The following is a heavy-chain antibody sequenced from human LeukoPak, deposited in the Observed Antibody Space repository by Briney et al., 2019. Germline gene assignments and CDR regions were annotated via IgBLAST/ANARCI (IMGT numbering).Heavy chain of an antibody. Sequence: SETLSLTCTVSGGSISSYYWSWIRQPAGKGLEWIGRIYTSGSTNYNPSLKSRVTMSVDTSKNQFSLKLSSVTAADTAVYYCARIAGGHCTNGVCYPGRAFDIWGQGTMVTVSS. D-gene: IGHD2-8*01. V-gene: IGHV4-4*07. J-gene: IGHJ3*02. CDR2: IYTSGST. CDR1: GGSISSYY. CDR3: ARIAGGHCTNGVCYPGRAFDI.